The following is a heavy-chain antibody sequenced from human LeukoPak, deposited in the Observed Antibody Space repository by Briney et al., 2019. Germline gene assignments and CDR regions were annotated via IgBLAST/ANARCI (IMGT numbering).Heavy chain of an antibody. D-gene: IGHD6-25*01. J-gene: IGHJ4*02. CDR3: ARDNISATGSFDF. CDR2: IYHSGNA. Sequence: SETLSLTCNVSGDSVSSAGFSWTWIRQPPGKRLEWIGYIYHSGNAYYNPSLESRVTMSVDRSKNQFSLNLNSVTAADTAVYFCARDNISATGSFDFWGQGALVTVSS. CDR1: GDSVSSAGFS. V-gene: IGHV4-30-2*01.